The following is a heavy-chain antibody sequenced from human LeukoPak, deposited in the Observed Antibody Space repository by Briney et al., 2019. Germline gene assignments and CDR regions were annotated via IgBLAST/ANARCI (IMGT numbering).Heavy chain of an antibody. J-gene: IGHJ3*02. V-gene: IGHV4-38-2*02. CDR2: IYHSGST. Sequence: PSETLSLTCTVSGYSISSGYYWGWIRQPPGKGLEWIGSIYHSGSTYYNPSLKSRVTISVDTSKNQFSLKLSSVTAADTAVYYCARIFTSYDSGAFDIWGQGTVVTVSS. D-gene: IGHD3-22*01. CDR1: GYSISSGYY. CDR3: ARIFTSYDSGAFDI.